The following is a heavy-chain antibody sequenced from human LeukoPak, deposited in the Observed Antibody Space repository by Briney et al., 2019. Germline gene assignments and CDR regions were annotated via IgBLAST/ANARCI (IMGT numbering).Heavy chain of an antibody. V-gene: IGHV1-18*01. Sequence: ASVKVSCKASGYTFDNYGISWVRQAPGQGLEWMGWISAYNGNTNYAQKLQGRVTMTTDTSASTAYMELSSLTSEDTAVYHCARDNSMENTAWWFDPWGQGTLVIVSS. CDR2: ISAYNGNT. CDR1: GYTFDNYG. J-gene: IGHJ5*02. CDR3: ARDNSMENTAWWFDP. D-gene: IGHD1-1*01.